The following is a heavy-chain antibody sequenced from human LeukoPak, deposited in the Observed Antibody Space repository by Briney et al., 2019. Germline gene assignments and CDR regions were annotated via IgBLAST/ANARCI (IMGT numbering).Heavy chain of an antibody. D-gene: IGHD3-3*01. CDR1: GGSFSGYY. Sequence: SETLSLTCAVYGGSFSGYYWSWIRQPPGKGLEWIGEINHSGSTNYNPSLKSRVTISVDTSKNQSSLKLSSVTAADTAVYYCAARYYDFWSGYYTGDYWGQGTLVTVSS. CDR3: AARYYDFWSGYYTGDY. J-gene: IGHJ4*02. CDR2: INHSGST. V-gene: IGHV4-34*01.